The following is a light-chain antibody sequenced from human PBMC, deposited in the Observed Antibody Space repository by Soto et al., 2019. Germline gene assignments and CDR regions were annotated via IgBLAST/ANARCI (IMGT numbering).Light chain of an antibody. CDR1: SSNIGTNT. Sequence: QSVLTQPPSASGTPGQRVTISCSGSSSNIGTNTVNWYLQLPGTAPKLLMYNKNQRPSGVPERFSGSKSGTSASLAIGGLQSEDEADYYCAVWDDSLDGFYVFGSGTKVTVL. J-gene: IGLJ1*01. V-gene: IGLV1-44*01. CDR2: NKN. CDR3: AVWDDSLDGFYV.